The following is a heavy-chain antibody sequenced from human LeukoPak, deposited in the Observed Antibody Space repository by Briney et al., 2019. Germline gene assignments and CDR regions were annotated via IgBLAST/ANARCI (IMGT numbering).Heavy chain of an antibody. J-gene: IGHJ6*03. D-gene: IGHD2-15*01. CDR2: IYPDDSDT. CDR3: ARTGSPYYYYYYMDV. Sequence: GESLKISCKGSGYSFTSYWIGWVRQMPGKGLEWMGIIYPDDSDTRYSPSFQGQVTISADKSISTAYLQWSSLKASDTAMYYCARTGSPYYYYYYMDVWGKGTTVTVSS. CDR1: GYSFTSYW. V-gene: IGHV5-51*01.